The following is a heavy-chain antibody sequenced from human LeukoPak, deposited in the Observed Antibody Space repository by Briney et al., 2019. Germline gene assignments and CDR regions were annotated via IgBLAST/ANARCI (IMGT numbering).Heavy chain of an antibody. CDR2: INPNSGGT. D-gene: IGHD3-3*01. CDR3: AREFAAIFGVVIGRDY. CDR1: GYTFTGYY. Sequence: GASVKVSCKASGYTFTGYYMHWVRQAPGQGLEWMGWINPNSGGTNYAQKFQGRVTMTRDTSISTAYMELSRLRSDDTAVYYCAREFAAIFGVVIGRDYWGQGTLVTVSS. V-gene: IGHV1-2*02. J-gene: IGHJ4*02.